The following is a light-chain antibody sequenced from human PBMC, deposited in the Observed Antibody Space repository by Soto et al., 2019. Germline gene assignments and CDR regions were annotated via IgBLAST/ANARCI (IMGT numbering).Light chain of an antibody. V-gene: IGLV2-14*01. J-gene: IGLJ2*01. Sequence: QSALTQPASVSGSPGQSVTISCTGTNSDIGPYNYVTWYQKHPGKAPKLIIYDVNNRPSGVSNRFSGSKSGNTASLTISGRQGDDEADYYFCSYSSTTTIFIFGGGTKLTV. CDR2: DVN. CDR3: CSYSSTTTIFI. CDR1: NSDIGPYNY.